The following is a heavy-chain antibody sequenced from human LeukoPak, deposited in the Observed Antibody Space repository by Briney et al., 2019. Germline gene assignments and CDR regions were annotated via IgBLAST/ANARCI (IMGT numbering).Heavy chain of an antibody. CDR2: ISGSGGTT. CDR1: GFTFSSYT. Sequence: GGSLRLSCAASGFTFSSYTMSWVRQAPGKGLEWVSGISGSGGTTYYADSVKGRFTISRDNSKNTLYLQMNSLRAEDTAIYYCAKYYRGYNYYYMDVWGKGTTVTVSS. D-gene: IGHD3-22*01. J-gene: IGHJ6*03. CDR3: AKYYRGYNYYYMDV. V-gene: IGHV3-23*01.